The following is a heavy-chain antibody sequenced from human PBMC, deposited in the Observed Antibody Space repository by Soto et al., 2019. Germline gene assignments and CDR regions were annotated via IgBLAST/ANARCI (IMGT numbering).Heavy chain of an antibody. J-gene: IGHJ5*02. V-gene: IGHV4-30-4*01. Sequence: SETLSLTCTVSGGSISSGDYYWSWIRQPPGKGLEWIGYIYYSGSTYYNPSLKSRVTISVDTSKNQFSLKLSSVTAADTAVYYCARYHSSGRNWNYRGGFDPWGQGTLVTVSS. CDR1: GGSISSGDYY. D-gene: IGHD1-7*01. CDR3: ARYHSSGRNWNYRGGFDP. CDR2: IYYSGST.